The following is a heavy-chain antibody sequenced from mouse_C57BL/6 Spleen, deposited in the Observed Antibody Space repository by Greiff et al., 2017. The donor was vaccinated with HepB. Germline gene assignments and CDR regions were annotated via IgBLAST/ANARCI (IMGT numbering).Heavy chain of an antibody. Sequence: QVQLKESGAELARPGASVKLSCKAPGYTFTSYGISWVKQRTGQGLEWIGEIYPRSGNTYYNEKFKGKATLTADKSSSTAYMELRSLTSEDSAVYVCAREGDGYYPAWFAYWGQGTLVTVSA. J-gene: IGHJ3*01. V-gene: IGHV1-81*01. CDR1: GYTFTSYG. CDR2: IYPRSGNT. CDR3: AREGDGYYPAWFAY. D-gene: IGHD2-3*01.